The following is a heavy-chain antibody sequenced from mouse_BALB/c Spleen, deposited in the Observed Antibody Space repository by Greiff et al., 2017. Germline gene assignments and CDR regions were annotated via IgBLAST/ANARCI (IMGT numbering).Heavy chain of an antibody. Sequence: QVQLQQPGAELVKPGASVKLSCKASGYTFTSYYMYWVKQRPGQGLEWIGGINPSNGGTNFNEKFKSKATLTVDKSSSTAYMQLSSLTSEDSAVYYGTRGIYYDSRMDMDYWGQGTSVTVSS. CDR3: TRGIYYDSRMDMDY. CDR2: INPSNGGT. V-gene: IGHV1S81*02. J-gene: IGHJ4*01. CDR1: GYTFTSYY. D-gene: IGHD2-4*01.